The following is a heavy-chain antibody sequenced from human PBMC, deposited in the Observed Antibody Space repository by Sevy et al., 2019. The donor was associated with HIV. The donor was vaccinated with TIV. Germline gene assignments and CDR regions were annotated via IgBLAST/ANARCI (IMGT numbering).Heavy chain of an antibody. D-gene: IGHD3-22*01. J-gene: IGHJ4*02. CDR2: IYPDDSDV. CDR1: GYRFTSYW. V-gene: IGHV5-51*01. Sequence: GESLKISCKGSGYRFTSYWIAWVRQVPGKGLEWLGIIYPDDSDVRYSPSLQGPVTILVDKSISTAYLQWSSLKASDTAMYFCSRRVYDTTGYPQYYFDYWGRGTLVTVSS. CDR3: SRRVYDTTGYPQYYFDY.